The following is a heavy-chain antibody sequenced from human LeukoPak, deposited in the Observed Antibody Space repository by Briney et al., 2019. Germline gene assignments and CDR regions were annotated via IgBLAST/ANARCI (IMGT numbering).Heavy chain of an antibody. Sequence: PSETLSLTCGVSGYSISRGYSWGWIRQPPGKGLEWIGNIYHSESTHYNPSLKSRVTISPDTSKNQFSLKLTSVTASDTAVYYCARFDHVWETHGMYAFDLWGQGTMVTVSS. V-gene: IGHV4-38-2*01. CDR3: ARFDHVWETHGMYAFDL. CDR2: IYHSEST. CDR1: GYSISRGYS. J-gene: IGHJ3*01. D-gene: IGHD3-16*01.